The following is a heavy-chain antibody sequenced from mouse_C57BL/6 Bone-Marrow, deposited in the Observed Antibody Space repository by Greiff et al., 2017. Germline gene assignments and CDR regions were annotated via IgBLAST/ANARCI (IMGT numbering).Heavy chain of an antibody. D-gene: IGHD1-1*01. CDR3: ARGGGGYYGSSWDAMDY. V-gene: IGHV1-26*01. CDR2: INPNNGGT. CDR1: GYTFTDYY. J-gene: IGHJ4*01. Sequence: EVQLQQSGPELVKPGASVKISCKASGYTFTDYYMNWVKQSHGKSLEWIGDINPNNGGTSYNQKFKGKATLTVDKSSSTAYMELRSLTSEDSGVYYCARGGGGYYGSSWDAMDYWGQGTSVTVSS.